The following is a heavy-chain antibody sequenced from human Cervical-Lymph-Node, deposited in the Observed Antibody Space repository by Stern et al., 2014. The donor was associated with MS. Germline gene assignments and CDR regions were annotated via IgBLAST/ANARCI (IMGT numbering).Heavy chain of an antibody. CDR2: FGSRSSTYHT. J-gene: IGHJ3*01. Sequence: VQLVESGGGLVKPGGSLRLSCSASGFTFSDYYISWIRQAPGKGLEWLSYFGSRSSTYHTNYADSVKGRFTISRDDAKNSVYLQIDSLRAEDTAVYYCASPLGNGYNPGVFDLWGQGTLVTVSS. D-gene: IGHD5-24*01. V-gene: IGHV3-11*06. CDR3: ASPLGNGYNPGVFDL. CDR1: GFTFSDYY.